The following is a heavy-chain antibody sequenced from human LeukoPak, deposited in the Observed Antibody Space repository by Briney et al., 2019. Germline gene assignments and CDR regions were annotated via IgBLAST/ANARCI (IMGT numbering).Heavy chain of an antibody. CDR1: GFTFTSSA. CDR3: AKVAAAGTAYYYYYMDV. D-gene: IGHD6-13*01. J-gene: IGHJ6*03. Sequence: ASVKVSCKASGFTFTSSAMQWVRQARGQRLEWIGWINPNSGGTNYAQKFQGRVTMTRDTSISTAYMELSRLRSDDTAVYYCAKVAAAGTAYYYYYMDVWGKGTTVTISS. CDR2: INPNSGGT. V-gene: IGHV1-2*02.